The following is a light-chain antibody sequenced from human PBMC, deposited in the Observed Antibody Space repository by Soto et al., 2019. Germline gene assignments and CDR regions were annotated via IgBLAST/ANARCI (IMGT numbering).Light chain of an antibody. J-gene: IGKJ4*01. CDR1: QSVSSN. CDR2: DAS. CDR3: QQYGSSPLT. Sequence: EIVMTQSPATLSVSPGERATLSCRASQSVSSNLAWYQQKPGQAPRLLIYDASSRATGIPDRFSGSGSGTDFTLTISRLEPEDFAVYYCQQYGSSPLTFGGGTKVDI. V-gene: IGKV3-20*01.